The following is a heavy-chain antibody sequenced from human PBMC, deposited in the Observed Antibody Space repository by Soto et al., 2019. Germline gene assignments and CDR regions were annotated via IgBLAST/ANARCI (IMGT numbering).Heavy chain of an antibody. CDR1: GGSISSSNW. CDR3: AVQKGYCSNWFDP. CDR2: IYHSGST. V-gene: IGHV4-4*02. Sequence: QVQLQESGPGLVKPSGTLSLTCAVSGGSISSSNWWSWVRQPPGKGLEWIGEIYHSGSTNYNPSLKSRVSISVDKSKTQFSLRLSSVTAADTAVYYCAVQKGYCSNWFDPWGQGPLVTVSS. D-gene: IGHD2-21*01. J-gene: IGHJ5*02.